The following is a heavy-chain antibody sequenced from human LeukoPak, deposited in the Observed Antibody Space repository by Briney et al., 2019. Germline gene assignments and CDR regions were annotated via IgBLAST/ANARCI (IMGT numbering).Heavy chain of an antibody. D-gene: IGHD1-7*01. CDR3: ARDPQTNYFDY. V-gene: IGHV1-2*02. Sequence: ASVKVSCKASGYTFTGYYMHWVRQAPGQGLEWMGWINPNSGDTNYQGRVTMTRDTSISTAYMELSRLRSDDTAVYYCARDPQTNYFDYWGQGTLVTVSS. CDR2: INPNSGDT. CDR1: GYTFTGYY. J-gene: IGHJ4*02.